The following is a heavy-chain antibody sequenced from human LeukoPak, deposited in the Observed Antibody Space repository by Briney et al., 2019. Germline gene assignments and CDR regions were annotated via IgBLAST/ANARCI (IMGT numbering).Heavy chain of an antibody. Sequence: GRSLRLSCAASGFTFSSYGMHWVRQAPGKGLEWVAVIWYDGSNKYYVDSVKGRFTISRDNSKNTLYLQMNSLRAEDTAVYYCARGYGDYGFDYWGQGTLVTASS. CDR1: GFTFSSYG. J-gene: IGHJ4*02. D-gene: IGHD4-17*01. CDR3: ARGYGDYGFDY. CDR2: IWYDGSNK. V-gene: IGHV3-33*01.